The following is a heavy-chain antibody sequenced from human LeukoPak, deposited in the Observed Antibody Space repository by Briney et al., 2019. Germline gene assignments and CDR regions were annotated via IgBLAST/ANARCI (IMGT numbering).Heavy chain of an antibody. D-gene: IGHD5/OR15-5a*01. CDR2: ISWNSGSI. CDR1: GFIFDDYA. V-gene: IGHV3-9*01. CDR3: AKHLSMSTRSPLQH. J-gene: IGHJ1*01. Sequence: PGRSLRLSCAASGFIFDDYAMHWVRQAPGKGLEWVSGISWNSGSIGYADSVKGRFTISRDNAKNSLYLQMNSLRAEDTALYYCAKHLSMSTRSPLQHWGQGTLVTVSS.